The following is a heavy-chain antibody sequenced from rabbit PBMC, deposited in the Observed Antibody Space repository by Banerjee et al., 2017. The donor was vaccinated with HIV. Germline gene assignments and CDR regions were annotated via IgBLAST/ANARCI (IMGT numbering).Heavy chain of an antibody. V-gene: IGHV1S45*01. CDR1: GFSFSSGYW. J-gene: IGHJ6*01. D-gene: IGHD7-1*01. CDR2: IYAGSSGDT. Sequence: QQQLEESGGGLVQPGGSLKLSCKASGFSFSSGYWICWVRQAPGKGLEWIACIYAGSSGDTYYASWAQGRFTISKSSSTTVTLQMTSLTAADTATYFCARGAYTGGLYYGLDLWGQGTLVTVS. CDR3: ARGAYTGGLYYGLDL.